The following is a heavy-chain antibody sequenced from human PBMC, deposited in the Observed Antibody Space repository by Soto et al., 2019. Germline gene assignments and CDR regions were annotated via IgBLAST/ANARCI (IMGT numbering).Heavy chain of an antibody. Sequence: ASVKVSCKASGYTFTSYAMHWVRQAPGRRLEWMGWINAGNGNTKYSQKFQGRVTITRDTSASTAYMELSSLRSEDTAVYYCARETDVRIAVAGEFDYWGQGTLVTVSS. CDR3: ARETDVRIAVAGEFDY. CDR2: INAGNGNT. CDR1: GYTFTSYA. V-gene: IGHV1-3*01. J-gene: IGHJ4*02. D-gene: IGHD6-19*01.